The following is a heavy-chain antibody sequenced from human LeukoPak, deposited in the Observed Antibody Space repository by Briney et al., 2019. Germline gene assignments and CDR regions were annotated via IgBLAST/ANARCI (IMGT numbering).Heavy chain of an antibody. V-gene: IGHV1-18*04. J-gene: IGHJ4*02. CDR3: ARDRREAAAGKRFDY. D-gene: IGHD6-13*01. Sequence: GASVKVSCKASGYTFTGYYMHWVRQAPGQGLEWMGWISVYNGNTNYAQKLQGRVTMTTDTSTSTAYMELRSLKSDDTAVYYCARDRREAAAGKRFDYWGQGTLVTVSS. CDR1: GYTFTGYY. CDR2: ISVYNGNT.